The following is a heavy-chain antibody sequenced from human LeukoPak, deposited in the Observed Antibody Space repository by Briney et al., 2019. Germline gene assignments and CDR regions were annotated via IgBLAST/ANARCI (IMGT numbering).Heavy chain of an antibody. J-gene: IGHJ4*02. CDR2: IYYSGST. CDR3: ARSIVGATTPLDY. D-gene: IGHD1-26*01. Sequence: PSETLSLTCAVYGGSFSGYYWSWIRQHPGKDLEWIGYIYYSGSTYYNPSLKSRVTISVDTSKNQFSLKLSSVTAADTAVYYCARSIVGATTPLDYWGQGTLVTVSS. CDR1: GGSFSGYY. V-gene: IGHV4-31*11.